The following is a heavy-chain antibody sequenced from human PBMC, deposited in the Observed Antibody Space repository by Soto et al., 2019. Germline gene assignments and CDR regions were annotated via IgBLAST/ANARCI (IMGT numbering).Heavy chain of an antibody. D-gene: IGHD2-15*01. CDR2: IYYSGTT. CDR1: GYSISSSNW. J-gene: IGHJ4*02. V-gene: IGHV4-28*01. CDR3: ARREIQGPIVD. Sequence: PSETLSLTCAVSGYSISSSNWWGWIRQPPGKGLEWIGYIYYSGTTYYNPSLKSRVTMSVDTSKNQFSLKLTSVTAVDTAVYYCARREIQGPIVDWGQGTLVSVSS.